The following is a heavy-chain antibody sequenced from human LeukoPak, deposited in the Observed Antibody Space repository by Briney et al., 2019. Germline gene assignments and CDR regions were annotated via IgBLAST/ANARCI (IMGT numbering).Heavy chain of an antibody. CDR1: GGSIRGSSYH. V-gene: IGHV4-39*07. D-gene: IGHD2-2*01. CDR2: IYYSGST. Sequence: SETLSLTCTVSGGSIRGSSYHWGWIRQPPGQGLEWIGSIYYSGSTYYNPSLKSRITISIDTSKNQFSLKLSSVTAADTAVYYCARGTRPNWFDPWGQGTLVTVSS. CDR3: ARGTRPNWFDP. J-gene: IGHJ5*02.